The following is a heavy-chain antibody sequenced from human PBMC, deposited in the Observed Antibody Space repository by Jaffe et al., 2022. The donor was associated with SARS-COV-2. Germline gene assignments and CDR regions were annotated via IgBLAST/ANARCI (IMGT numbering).Heavy chain of an antibody. J-gene: IGHJ6*02. D-gene: IGHD5-18*01. V-gene: IGHV1-69*02. CDR3: ASAPPKYVDTAIGCCPDYGMDV. CDR2: IIPILGIA. CDR1: GGTFSSYT. Sequence: QVQLVQSGAEVKKPGSSVKVSCKASGGTFSSYTISWVRQAPGQGLEWMGRIIPILGIANYAQKFQGRVTITADKSTSTAYMELSSLRSEDTAVYYCASAPPKYVDTAIGCCPDYGMDVWGQGTTVTVSS.